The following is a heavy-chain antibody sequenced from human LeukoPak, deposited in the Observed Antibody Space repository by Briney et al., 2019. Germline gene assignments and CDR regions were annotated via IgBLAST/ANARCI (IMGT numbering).Heavy chain of an antibody. CDR2: ISGSGGST. D-gene: IGHD2-8*01. CDR3: AKGSIVLMVYATLDY. Sequence: GGSLRLSCAASGFTFSSYAMSWVRQAPGKGLEWVSAISGSGGSTYYADSVKGRFTISRDNSKNTLYLQMNSLRAEDTSVYYCAKGSIVLMVYATLDYWGQGTLVTVSS. CDR1: GFTFSSYA. V-gene: IGHV3-23*01. J-gene: IGHJ4*02.